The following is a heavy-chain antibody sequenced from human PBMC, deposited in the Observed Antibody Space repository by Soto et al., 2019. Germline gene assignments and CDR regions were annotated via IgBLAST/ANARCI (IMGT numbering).Heavy chain of an antibody. V-gene: IGHV1-69*02. Sequence: QVQLVQSGAEVKKPGSSVKVSCKASGGTFSRYTFTWVRQAPGQGLEWMGRIIPILDIPNYAQNFQGRVTITADKSTSTAYMELIRLTSDDTAVYYCASHFTGVLVLGTSPPGGDNYGWDVWGQGTTVTVSS. CDR3: ASHFTGVLVLGTSPPGGDNYGWDV. CDR2: IIPILDIP. J-gene: IGHJ6*02. CDR1: GGTFSRYT. D-gene: IGHD2-8*02.